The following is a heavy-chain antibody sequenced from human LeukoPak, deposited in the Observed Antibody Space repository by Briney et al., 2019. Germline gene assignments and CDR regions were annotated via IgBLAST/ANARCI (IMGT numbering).Heavy chain of an antibody. Sequence: ASVKVSCKASGYTFTSYYMHWVRQAPGQGLEWMGIIDPSGGSTSYAQKFQGRVTMTRDTSTSTIYMELSSLRSEDTAVYYCARDKTDSSTYSWFDPWGQGTLVTVSS. J-gene: IGHJ5*02. CDR3: ARDKTDSSTYSWFDP. CDR2: IDPSGGST. V-gene: IGHV1-46*01. D-gene: IGHD6-13*01. CDR1: GYTFTSYY.